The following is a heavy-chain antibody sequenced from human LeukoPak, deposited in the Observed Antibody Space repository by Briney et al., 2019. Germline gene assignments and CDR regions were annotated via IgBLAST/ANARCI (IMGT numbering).Heavy chain of an antibody. CDR1: GYTFTGYY. D-gene: IGHD2-15*01. J-gene: IGHJ5*02. Sequence: ASVKVSCKASGYTFTGYYMHWVRQAPGQGLEWMGWINPNSGGTNYAQKFQGRVTMTRDTSISTAYMELSRLRPDDTAVYYCARGGDCSGGSCYRNWFDPWGQGTLVTVSS. V-gene: IGHV1-2*02. CDR3: ARGGDCSGGSCYRNWFDP. CDR2: INPNSGGT.